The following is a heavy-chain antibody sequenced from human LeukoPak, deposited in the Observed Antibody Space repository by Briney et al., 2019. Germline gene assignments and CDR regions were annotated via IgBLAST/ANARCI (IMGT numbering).Heavy chain of an antibody. Sequence: ASVKVSCKASGYTFTGYHMHWVRQAPGQGLEWMGWINSNSGGTNYAQKFQGWVTMTRDTSISTAYMELSRLRSDDTAVYYCARGEDIVVVPAATLDVWGQGTTVTVSS. CDR1: GYTFTGYH. V-gene: IGHV1-2*04. D-gene: IGHD2-2*01. J-gene: IGHJ6*02. CDR3: ARGEDIVVVPAATLDV. CDR2: INSNSGGT.